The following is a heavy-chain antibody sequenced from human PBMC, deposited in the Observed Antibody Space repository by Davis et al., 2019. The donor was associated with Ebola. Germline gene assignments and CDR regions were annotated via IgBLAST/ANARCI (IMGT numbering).Heavy chain of an antibody. CDR2: IIPILGIA. CDR3: SSPHYDSSGYYFDY. CDR1: GGTFSSYA. D-gene: IGHD3-22*01. V-gene: IGHV1-69*04. Sequence: GGSLRLSCKASGGTFSSYAISWVRQAPGQGLEWMGRIIPILGIANYAQKFQGRVTITADKSTSTAYMELSSLRSEDTAVYYCSSPHYDSSGYYFDYWGQGTLVTVSS. J-gene: IGHJ4*02.